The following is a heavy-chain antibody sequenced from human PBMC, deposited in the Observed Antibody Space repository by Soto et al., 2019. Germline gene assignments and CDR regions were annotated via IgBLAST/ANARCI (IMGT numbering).Heavy chain of an antibody. D-gene: IGHD1-7*01. Sequence: SETLSLTCTVSGGSISSGGYYWSWIRQHPGKGLEWIGYIYYSGSTYYNPSLKSRVTISVDTSKNQFSLKLSSVTAADTAVYYCARAISRQTSYYGMDVWGQGTTVTVSS. CDR2: IYYSGST. CDR1: GGSISSGGYY. CDR3: ARAISRQTSYYGMDV. V-gene: IGHV4-31*03. J-gene: IGHJ6*02.